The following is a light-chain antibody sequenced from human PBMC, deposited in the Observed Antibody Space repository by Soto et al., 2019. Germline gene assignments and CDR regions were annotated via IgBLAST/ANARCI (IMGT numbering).Light chain of an antibody. CDR3: QQYDNLPLT. CDR1: EAIASW. V-gene: IGKV1-12*01. CDR2: TAS. Sequence: DIQMTQSPSSVSASVGDRVTITCRASEAIASWVAWYQQKPGQAPKLLIHTASRLQSGVPSRFSGSGSGTDFTFTISSLQPEDIATYYCQQYDNLPLTFGGGTKVEIK. J-gene: IGKJ4*01.